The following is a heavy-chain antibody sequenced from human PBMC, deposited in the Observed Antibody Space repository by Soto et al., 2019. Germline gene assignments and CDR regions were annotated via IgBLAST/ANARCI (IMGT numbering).Heavy chain of an antibody. V-gene: IGHV1-18*01. J-gene: IGHJ4*02. Sequence: QVQLVQSGAEVRERGASVKVSCKTSGYTISRYGITWVRQAPEQGLEWMGWINGNTGHTIYAMNLEDRLTIKTDTSTSTAYMELRSLKSDDTAVYYCARERKWEPLPYWGQGTLVTVSS. CDR3: ARERKWEPLPY. D-gene: IGHD1-26*01. CDR1: GYTISRYG. CDR2: INGNTGHT.